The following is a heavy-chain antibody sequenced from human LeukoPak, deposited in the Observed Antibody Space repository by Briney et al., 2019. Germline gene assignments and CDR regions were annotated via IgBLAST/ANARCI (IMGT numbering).Heavy chain of an antibody. CDR1: GFTISPYW. V-gene: IGHV3-7*01. J-gene: IGHJ4*02. Sequence: GGSLRLSCAASGFTISPYWMSWVRQAPGKGLEWVANIKQDGSEKYYVDSVKGRFAISRDNAKNSVDLQMKGLRAEDTAVYYCARENTSVPGGDCWGQGTLVTVSS. CDR2: IKQDGSEK. CDR3: ARENTSVPGGDC. D-gene: IGHD2/OR15-2a*01.